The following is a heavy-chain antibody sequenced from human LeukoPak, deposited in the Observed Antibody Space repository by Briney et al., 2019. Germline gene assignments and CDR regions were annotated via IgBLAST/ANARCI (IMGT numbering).Heavy chain of an antibody. D-gene: IGHD2-21*02. V-gene: IGHV3-30-3*02. CDR2: ISYDGSNK. CDR1: GFTFSSYA. Sequence: GGSLRLSCAASGFTFSSYAMHWVRQAPGKGLEWVAVISYDGSNKYYADSVKGRFTISRDNSKNTLYLQMTNLRVEDTALYYCAKIARSDKSGDYYWGQGTLVTVSS. CDR3: AKIARSDKSGDYY. J-gene: IGHJ4*02.